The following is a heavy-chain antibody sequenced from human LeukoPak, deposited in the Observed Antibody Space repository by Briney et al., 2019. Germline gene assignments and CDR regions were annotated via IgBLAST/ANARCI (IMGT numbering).Heavy chain of an antibody. CDR3: ARDPLLWFGGLTN. D-gene: IGHD3-10*01. CDR1: GGSISSSNW. CDR2: IYHSGST. Sequence: SETLSLTCAVSGGSISSSNWWSWVRQPPGKGLEWIGEIYHSGSTNYNPSLKSRVTISVDKSKNQFSLKLSSVTAADTAVYYCARDPLLWFGGLTNWGQGTLVTVSS. V-gene: IGHV4-4*02. J-gene: IGHJ4*02.